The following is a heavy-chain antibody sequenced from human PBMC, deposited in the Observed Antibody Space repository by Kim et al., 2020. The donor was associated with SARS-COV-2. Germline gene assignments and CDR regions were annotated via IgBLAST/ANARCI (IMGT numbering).Heavy chain of an antibody. CDR1: GFTFSSYA. J-gene: IGHJ4*02. CDR2: ISYDGSNK. Sequence: GGSLRLSCAASGFTFSSYAMHWVRQAPGKGLEWVAVISYDGSNKYYADSVKGRFTISRDNSKNTLYLQMNSLRAEDTAVYYCASLGGYSYGYDYWGQGTLVTVS. V-gene: IGHV3-30*04. D-gene: IGHD5-18*01. CDR3: ASLGGYSYGYDY.